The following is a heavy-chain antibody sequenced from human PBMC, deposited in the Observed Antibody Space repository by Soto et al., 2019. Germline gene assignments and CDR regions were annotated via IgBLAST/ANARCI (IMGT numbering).Heavy chain of an antibody. V-gene: IGHV4-4*02. D-gene: IGHD6-19*01. CDR2: IYHSGST. J-gene: IGHJ6*02. CDR3: ARSEVVAGSDYYYGMDV. Sequence: QVQLQESGPGLVKPSGTLSLTCAVSGGSISSGNWWSWVRQPPGKGLEWIGEIYHSGSTNYNPSLKTRVTISVDKSKNQYSLQLRSVTAADTAVYDCARSEVVAGSDYYYGMDVWGQGTTVTVSS. CDR1: GGSISSGNW.